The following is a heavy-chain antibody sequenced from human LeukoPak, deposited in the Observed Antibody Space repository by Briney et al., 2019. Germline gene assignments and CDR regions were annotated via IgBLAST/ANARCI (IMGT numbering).Heavy chain of an antibody. CDR3: ARVRGIHYYFDY. Sequence: ASVKVSCKASGYTFIGYSIHWVRQAPGQGLEWMGRINPNSGGTNYAQKFQGRVTMTRDTSISTAYMELSRLRSDDTAVYYCARVRGIHYYFDYWGQGTLVTVSS. CDR2: INPNSGGT. V-gene: IGHV1-2*06. CDR1: GYTFIGYS. J-gene: IGHJ4*02.